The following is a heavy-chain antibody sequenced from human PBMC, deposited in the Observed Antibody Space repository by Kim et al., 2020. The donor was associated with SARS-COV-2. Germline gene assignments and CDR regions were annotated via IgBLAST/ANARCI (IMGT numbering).Heavy chain of an antibody. J-gene: IGHJ4*02. D-gene: IGHD3-3*01. CDR3: ARVLFWSGYYRLDY. V-gene: IGHV1-18*01. Sequence: AQKLQGRVTMTTDTSTSTAYMELRSLRSDDTAVYYCARVLFWSGYYRLDYWGQGTLVTVSS.